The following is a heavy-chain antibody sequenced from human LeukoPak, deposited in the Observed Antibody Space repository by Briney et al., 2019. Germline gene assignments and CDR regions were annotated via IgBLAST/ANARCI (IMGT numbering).Heavy chain of an antibody. CDR2: ISGSGGST. V-gene: IGHV3-23*01. D-gene: IGHD1-26*01. Sequence: GGSLRLSCAASGFTFSSYAMSWVRQAPGKGLEWVSAISGSGGSTYCADSVKGRFTISRDNSKNTLSLHMNSLRAEDTAIYYCARHDQSGSYFDYWGQGTLVTVSS. J-gene: IGHJ4*02. CDR1: GFTFSSYA. CDR3: ARHDQSGSYFDY.